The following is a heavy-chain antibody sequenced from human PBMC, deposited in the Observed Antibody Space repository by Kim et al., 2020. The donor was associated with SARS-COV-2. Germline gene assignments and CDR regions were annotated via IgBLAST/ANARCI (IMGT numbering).Heavy chain of an antibody. CDR1: GFTFSSYS. D-gene: IGHD3-16*01. V-gene: IGHV3-21*01. J-gene: IGHJ3*02. Sequence: GGSLRLSCAASGFTFSSYSMNWVRQAPGKGLEWVSSISSSSSYIYYADSVKGRFTISRDNAKNSLYLQMNSLRAEDTAVYYCARDHTAYDYVWGSYRQDEPDAFDIWGQGTMVTVSS. CDR3: ARDHTAYDYVWGSYRQDEPDAFDI. CDR2: ISSSSSYI.